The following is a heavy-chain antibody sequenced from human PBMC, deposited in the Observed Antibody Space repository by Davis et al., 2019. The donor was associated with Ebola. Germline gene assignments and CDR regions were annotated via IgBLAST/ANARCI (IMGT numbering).Heavy chain of an antibody. CDR3: ARAQFPTTSDL. J-gene: IGHJ5*02. V-gene: IGHV1-18*04. CDR2: INPHNGNT. D-gene: IGHD1-1*01. CDR1: LYTLPSYG. Sequence: SVPVPRLTSLYTLPSYGITWLRQAPAQGLEWTGWINPHNGNTNYAQNVQGRVTMTTDTSTSTAYMEVGSLRSDDTAVYYCARAQFPTTSDLWGQGTLVTVYS.